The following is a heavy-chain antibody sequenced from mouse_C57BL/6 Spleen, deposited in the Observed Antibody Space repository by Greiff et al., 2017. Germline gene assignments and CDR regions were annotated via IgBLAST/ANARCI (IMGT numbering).Heavy chain of an antibody. J-gene: IGHJ4*01. CDR3: ARGEKEKAMDY. Sequence: QVQLKQPGAELVMPGASVKLSCKASGYTFTSYWMHWVKQRPGQGLEWIGEIDPSDSYTNYNQKFKGKSTLTVDKSSSTAYMQLSSLTSEDSAVYYCARGEKEKAMDYWGQGTSVTVSS. V-gene: IGHV1-69*01. CDR1: GYTFTSYW. CDR2: IDPSDSYT.